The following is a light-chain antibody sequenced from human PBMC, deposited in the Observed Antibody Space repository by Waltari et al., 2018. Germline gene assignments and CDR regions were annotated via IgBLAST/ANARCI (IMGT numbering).Light chain of an antibody. V-gene: IGKV1-5*03. Sequence: IQMTQSPSTLSASVGDRVTITCRASQSISSWLAWYQQTPGKAPKLLIYKASSLESGVPSTFIGSGSGTEFTLTISSLQPDDFATYYCQQYNTYPWTFGQGTKVEI. CDR2: KAS. CDR3: QQYNTYPWT. J-gene: IGKJ1*01. CDR1: QSISSW.